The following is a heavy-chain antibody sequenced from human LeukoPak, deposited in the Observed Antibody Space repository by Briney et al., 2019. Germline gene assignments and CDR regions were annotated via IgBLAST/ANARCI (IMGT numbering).Heavy chain of an antibody. Sequence: VRQAPGXGXEWISYIDSDTYGNTIYYPHTVKGRFTISRDNAKNSLYLQMDSLRDEDTAVYYCARDRDYAFDYWGQGTLVTVSS. V-gene: IGHV3-48*02. D-gene: IGHD4-17*01. CDR3: ARDRDYAFDY. J-gene: IGHJ4*02. CDR2: IDSDTYGNTI.